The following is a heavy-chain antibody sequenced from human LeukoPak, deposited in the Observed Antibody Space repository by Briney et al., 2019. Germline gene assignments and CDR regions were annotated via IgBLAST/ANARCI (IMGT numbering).Heavy chain of an antibody. D-gene: IGHD6-6*01. V-gene: IGHV3-48*01. CDR3: ARDSGDYSSRVDY. Sequence: GGSLRLSCAASGFTFSTYSMNWVRQAPGKGLEWVSYIGTSGLIYYGDSVKGRFTISRDNAKNSLYLQMNSLRAEDTAMYYCARDSGDYSSRVDYWGQGTLVTVSS. CDR2: IGTSGLI. J-gene: IGHJ4*02. CDR1: GFTFSTYS.